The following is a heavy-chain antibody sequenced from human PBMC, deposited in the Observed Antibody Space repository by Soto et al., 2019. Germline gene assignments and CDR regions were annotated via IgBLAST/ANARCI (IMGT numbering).Heavy chain of an antibody. J-gene: IGHJ6*02. CDR1: GFTFRTYT. CDR2: IRGFSPYT. D-gene: IGHD2-15*01. CDR3: ARDRGYDAHDYYYNAMDV. Sequence: GSLRLSCVASGFTFRTYTMNWVRQAPGKGLEWVSGIRGFSPYTFYAESVKGRSTISRDNAKNSLYLQMNSLGVEDTAVYYCARDRGYDAHDYYYNAMDVWGQGTTVTSP. V-gene: IGHV3-21*01.